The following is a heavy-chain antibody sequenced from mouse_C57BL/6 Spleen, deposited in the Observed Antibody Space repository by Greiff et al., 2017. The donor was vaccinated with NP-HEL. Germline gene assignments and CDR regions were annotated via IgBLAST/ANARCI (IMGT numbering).Heavy chain of an antibody. CDR3: ASLGRYYFDY. V-gene: IGHV1-22*01. J-gene: IGHJ2*01. CDR2: INPNNGGT. CDR1: GYTFTDYN. D-gene: IGHD4-1*01. Sequence: VQLQQSGPELVKPGASVKMSCKASGYTFTDYNMHWVKQSHGKSLEWIGYINPNNGGTSYNQKFKGEATLTVNKSSSTAYMELRSLTSEDSAVYYCASLGRYYFDYWGQGTTLTVSS.